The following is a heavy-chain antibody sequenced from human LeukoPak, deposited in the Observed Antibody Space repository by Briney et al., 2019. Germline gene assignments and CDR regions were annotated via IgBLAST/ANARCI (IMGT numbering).Heavy chain of an antibody. CDR2: INPNSGGT. D-gene: IGHD3-9*01. CDR1: GGTFNNYA. V-gene: IGHV1-2*02. J-gene: IGHJ4*02. Sequence: ASVKVSCKVSGGTFNNYAISWVRQAPGQGLEWMGWINPNSGGTNYAQKFQGRVTMTRDTSISTAYMELSRLRSDDTAVYYCARARVYDILTGYLGFDYWGQGTLVTVSS. CDR3: ARARVYDILTGYLGFDY.